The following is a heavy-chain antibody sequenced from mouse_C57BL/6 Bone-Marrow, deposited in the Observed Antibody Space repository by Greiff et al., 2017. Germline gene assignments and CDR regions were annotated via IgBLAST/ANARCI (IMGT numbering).Heavy chain of an antibody. J-gene: IGHJ3*01. D-gene: IGHD2-3*01. CDR2: IDPEDGDT. V-gene: IGHV14-1*01. Sequence: EVQLQQSGAELVRPGASVTLSCTASGFNIKDYYMHWVKQRPEQGLAWIGRIDPEDGDTEYAPKFQGKATMTADTSSNTTYPQLSSLTSEDTAVYYCTIEGYWTWFAYWGQGTLVTVSA. CDR1: GFNIKDYY. CDR3: TIEGYWTWFAY.